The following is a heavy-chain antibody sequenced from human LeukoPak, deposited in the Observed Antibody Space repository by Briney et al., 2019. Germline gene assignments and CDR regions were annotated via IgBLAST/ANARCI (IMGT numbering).Heavy chain of an antibody. CDR3: EVNYYDSSGYVYYFDY. V-gene: IGHV3-33*03. J-gene: IGHJ4*02. D-gene: IGHD3-22*01. CDR1: GFTFSSYG. Sequence: GGSLRLSCAASGFTFSSYGMHWVRQAPGKGLEWVAVIWYDGSNKYYADSVKGRFTISRDNSKNTLYLQMNSLRAEDTAVYYCEVNYYDSSGYVYYFDYWGQGTLVTVSS. CDR2: IWYDGSNK.